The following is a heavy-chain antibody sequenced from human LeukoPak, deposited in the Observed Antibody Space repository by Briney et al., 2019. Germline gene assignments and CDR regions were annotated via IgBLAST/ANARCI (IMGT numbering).Heavy chain of an antibody. CDR1: GGSVSSYY. D-gene: IGHD6-19*01. J-gene: IGHJ3*01. V-gene: IGHV4-59*02. Sequence: KPSQTLSLTCTVSGGSVSSYYWSWIRQPPGKGLEWIGCIHYSGGTDFNPSLKSRITISVDTSKNQFSLKMNSVTAADTAIYYCARVQWLPLDVFNFWGQGTMVTVSS. CDR2: IHYSGGT. CDR3: ARVQWLPLDVFNF.